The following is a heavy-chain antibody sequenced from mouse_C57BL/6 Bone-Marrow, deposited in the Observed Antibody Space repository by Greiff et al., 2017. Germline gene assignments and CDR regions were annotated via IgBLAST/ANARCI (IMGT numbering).Heavy chain of an antibody. D-gene: IGHD1-1*01. CDR3: ATHYCGSNYFDY. J-gene: IGHJ2*01. CDR1: GFSLTSYG. V-gene: IGHV2-3*01. Sequence: VQLLESGPGLVAPSQSLSISCTVSGFSLTSYGVSWVRQPPGQGLEWLGVIWGDGSTNYHSALISRLSTCKDNSKIQVFSKPNSLQTDDTTTYYCATHYCGSNYFDYWGQGTTLTVSS. CDR2: IWGDGST.